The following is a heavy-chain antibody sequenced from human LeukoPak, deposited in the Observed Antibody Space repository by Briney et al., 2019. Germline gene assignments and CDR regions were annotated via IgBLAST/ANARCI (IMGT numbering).Heavy chain of an antibody. J-gene: IGHJ4*02. Sequence: PGGSLRLPCAASGFTFSSFAMAWVRQAPGKGPEWVSSISSLSDYIYYADSVKGRFTISRDNSNTSLSLQMSILRAGDTALFYCARHIGSNPQTPSDSWGQGTVVTVSS. CDR1: GFTFSSFA. D-gene: IGHD5-24*01. CDR3: ARHIGSNPQTPSDS. CDR2: ISSLSDYI. V-gene: IGHV3-21*01.